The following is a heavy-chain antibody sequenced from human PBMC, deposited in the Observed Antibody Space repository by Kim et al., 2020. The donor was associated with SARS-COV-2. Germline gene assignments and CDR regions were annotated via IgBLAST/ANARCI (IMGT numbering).Heavy chain of an antibody. CDR1: GFTFSGSA. J-gene: IGHJ4*02. Sequence: GGSLRLSCAASGFTFSGSAMHWVRQASGKGLEWVGRIRSKANSYATAYAASVKGRFTISRDDSKNTAYLQMNSLKTEDTAVYYCTRSKWLHSGVTPDYWGQGTLVTVSS. V-gene: IGHV3-73*01. CDR3: TRSKWLHSGVTPDY. D-gene: IGHD5-12*01. CDR2: IRSKANSYAT.